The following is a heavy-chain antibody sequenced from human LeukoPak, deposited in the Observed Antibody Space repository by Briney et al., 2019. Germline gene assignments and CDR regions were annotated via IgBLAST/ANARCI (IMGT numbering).Heavy chain of an antibody. V-gene: IGHV4-39*07. CDR2: IYYSGST. Sequence: PSETLSLTCTVSGDSISSISDYWSWIRQSPGKGLEWIGSIYYSGSTYYNPSLKSRVTISVDTSKNHFSLRLSSVTAADTAVYYCAREDYHLLSGSFYYYMDVWGKGTTVTVSS. CDR1: GDSISSISDY. D-gene: IGHD2-2*01. J-gene: IGHJ6*03. CDR3: AREDYHLLSGSFYYYMDV.